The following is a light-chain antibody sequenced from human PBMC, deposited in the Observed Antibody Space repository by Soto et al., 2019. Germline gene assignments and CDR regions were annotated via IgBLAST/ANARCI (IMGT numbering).Light chain of an antibody. V-gene: IGLV2-23*02. CDR2: EVS. CDR1: SSDVGSYNL. CDR3: CSYAGRTTPYV. J-gene: IGLJ1*01. Sequence: QSVLTEPASVSGSPGQSMTISCTGTSSDVGSYNLVSWYQHHPGKAPKLMIYEVSERPSGVSNRFSGSKSGNTASLTISGLQAEDEADYYCCSYAGRTTPYVFGTGTKVTVL.